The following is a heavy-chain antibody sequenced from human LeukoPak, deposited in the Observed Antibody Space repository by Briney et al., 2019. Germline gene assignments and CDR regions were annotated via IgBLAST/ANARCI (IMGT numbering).Heavy chain of an antibody. D-gene: IGHD3-9*01. V-gene: IGHV3-74*01. CDR3: AKDMYDILTGYPDY. J-gene: IGHJ4*02. Sequence: GGSLRLSCAASGFTFSSYWMHWVRHTPGKGLVWVSRIKGDGSSTSYADSVKGRFTISRDNAKNTLYLQMNSLRAEDTAVYYCAKDMYDILTGYPDYWGQGTLVTVSS. CDR2: IKGDGSST. CDR1: GFTFSSYW.